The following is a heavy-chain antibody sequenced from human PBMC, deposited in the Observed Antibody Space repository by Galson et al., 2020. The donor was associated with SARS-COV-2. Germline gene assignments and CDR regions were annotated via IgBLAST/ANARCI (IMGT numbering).Heavy chain of an antibody. D-gene: IGHD3-10*01. J-gene: IGHJ4*02. CDR1: GFTFNDYG. CDR2: LSHDGGEF. V-gene: IGHV3-33*05. Sequence: GGSLRLSCVASGFTFNDYGMHCVRQAPGKGLEWVAALSHDGGEFHYADSVKGRFTISKDNSRNTVYLQMNSLLAEDTAVYYCAIVLMLRAMIIGVFEYGGQGALVTVSS. CDR3: AIVLMLRAMIIGVFEY.